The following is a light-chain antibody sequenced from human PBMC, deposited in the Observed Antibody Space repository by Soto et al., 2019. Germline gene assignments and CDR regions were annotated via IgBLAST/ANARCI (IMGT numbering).Light chain of an antibody. V-gene: IGLV2-14*01. Sequence: QSVLTQPASVSGSPGQSITISCTGTSSDVGGYNYISWYQQHPGKAPKLMIYAATDRPSGVSSRFSGSKSGNTASLTISGLQAEGEADYYCSSYTSSSTLFGTGTKVTVL. CDR3: SSYTSSSTL. J-gene: IGLJ1*01. CDR1: SSDVGGYNY. CDR2: AAT.